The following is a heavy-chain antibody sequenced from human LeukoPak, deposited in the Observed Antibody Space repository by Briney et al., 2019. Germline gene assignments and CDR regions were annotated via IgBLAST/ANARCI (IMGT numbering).Heavy chain of an antibody. V-gene: IGHV1-2*02. CDR2: INPNSGGT. Sequence: GASVKVSCKASGYTFTGYYMHWVRQAPGQGLEWMGWINPNSGGTNYAQKFQGRVTMTRDTSISTAYMELSRLRSDDTAEYYCARPLYYYDSSGYYSKGLLGNWGQGTLVTVSS. CDR3: ARPLYYYDSSGYYSKGLLGN. D-gene: IGHD3-22*01. CDR1: GYTFTGYY. J-gene: IGHJ4*02.